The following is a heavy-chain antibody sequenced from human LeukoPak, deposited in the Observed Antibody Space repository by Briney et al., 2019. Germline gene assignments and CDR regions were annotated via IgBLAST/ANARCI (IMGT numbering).Heavy chain of an antibody. CDR1: GFTFRSYS. CDR3: ARGGRQQLVWGLFDY. D-gene: IGHD6-13*01. CDR2: ISSSSSYI. Sequence: GGSLRLSCAASGFTFRSYSMNWVRQAPGKGLEWVSSISSSSSYIYYADSVKGRFTISRDNAKNSLYLQMNSLRAEDTAVYYCARGGRQQLVWGLFDYWGQGTLVTVSS. J-gene: IGHJ4*02. V-gene: IGHV3-21*01.